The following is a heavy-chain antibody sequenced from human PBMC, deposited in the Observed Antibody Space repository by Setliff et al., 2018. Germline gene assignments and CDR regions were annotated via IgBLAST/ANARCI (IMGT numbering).Heavy chain of an antibody. CDR3: ARGRGYSGYDHFDY. D-gene: IGHD5-12*01. CDR2: IYPGDSDT. Sequence: GESLKISCKGSGYSFSNFWHGWVRLMPGKGLEWMGIIYPGDSDTRYSPSFQCQVTISADKSISTAYLQWSSLKASDTAMYYCARGRGYSGYDHFDYWGQGTLVTVSS. J-gene: IGHJ4*02. CDR1: GYSFSNFW. V-gene: IGHV5-51*01.